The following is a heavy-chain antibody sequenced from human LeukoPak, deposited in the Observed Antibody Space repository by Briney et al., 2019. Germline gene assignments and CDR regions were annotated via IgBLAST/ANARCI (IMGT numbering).Heavy chain of an antibody. V-gene: IGHV3-73*01. Sequence: GGSLRLSCAASGFTFSGSAMHWVRQASGKGLEWVGRIRSKANSYATAYAASVKGRFTISRDDSKNTAYLQMNSLKTEDTAVYYCTRLSITIFGVAHDYWGQGTLVTVSS. D-gene: IGHD3-3*01. J-gene: IGHJ4*02. CDR1: GFTFSGSA. CDR3: TRLSITIFGVAHDY. CDR2: IRSKANSYAT.